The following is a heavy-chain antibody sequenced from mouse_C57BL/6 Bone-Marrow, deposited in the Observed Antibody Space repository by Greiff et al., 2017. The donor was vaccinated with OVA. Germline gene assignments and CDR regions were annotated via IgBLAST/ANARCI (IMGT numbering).Heavy chain of an antibody. D-gene: IGHD1-1*01. CDR1: GFNIKDYY. V-gene: IGHV14-2*01. CDR2: IDPEDGET. J-gene: IGHJ1*03. Sequence: EVHLVESGAELVKPGASVKLSCTASGFNIKDYYMHWVTQRTEQGLEWIGRIDPEDGETKYAPKFQGKATITADTSSNTAYLQLSSLTSEDTAVYYCALRGGIYYYGSSLYWYFDVWGTGTTVTVSS. CDR3: ALRGGIYYYGSSLYWYFDV.